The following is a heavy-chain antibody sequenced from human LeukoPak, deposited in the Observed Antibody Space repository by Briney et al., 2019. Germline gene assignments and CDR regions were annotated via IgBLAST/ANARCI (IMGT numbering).Heavy chain of an antibody. D-gene: IGHD2-15*01. J-gene: IGHJ4*02. CDR1: GFTFSSYA. V-gene: IGHV3-23*01. Sequence: GGSLRLSCAASGFTFSSYAMSWVRQAPGKGLEWVSGISGSGGSTYYADSVMGRFTISRDNCKNRLYLQTTSLRAEDTAVYYCAKPAYCSGGSCYSIGYFDYWGQGTLVTVSS. CDR3: AKPAYCSGGSCYSIGYFDY. CDR2: ISGSGGST.